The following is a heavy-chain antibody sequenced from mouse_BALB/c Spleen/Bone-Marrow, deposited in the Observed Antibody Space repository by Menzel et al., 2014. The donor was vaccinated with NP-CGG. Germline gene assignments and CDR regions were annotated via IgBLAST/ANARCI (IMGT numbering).Heavy chain of an antibody. D-gene: IGHD1-1*01. Sequence: VQLQQSAAELARPGASVKMSCKASGYTFTSYTMHWVKQRPGQGLEWIGYINPSSGYTEYNQKFKDKTTLTADKSFSTAYMQLSSLTSEDSAVYYCARENYYGSSYRFAYWGQGTLVTVSA. J-gene: IGHJ3*01. V-gene: IGHV1-4*02. CDR3: ARENYYGSSYRFAY. CDR2: INPSSGYT. CDR1: GYTFTSYT.